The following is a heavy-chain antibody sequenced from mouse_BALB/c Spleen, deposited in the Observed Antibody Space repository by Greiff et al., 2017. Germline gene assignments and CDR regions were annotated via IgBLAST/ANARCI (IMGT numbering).Heavy chain of an antibody. V-gene: IGHV5-12-1*01. J-gene: IGHJ2*01. CDR1: GFAFSSYD. D-gene: IGHD2-2*01. Sequence: EVQLVESGGGLVKPGGSLKLSCAASGFAFSSYDMSWVRQTPEKRLEWVAYISSGGGSTYYPDTVKGRFTISRDNAKNTLYLQMSSLKSEDTAMYYCARHEKWLRHIDYWGQGTTLTVSS. CDR3: ARHEKWLRHIDY. CDR2: ISSGGGST.